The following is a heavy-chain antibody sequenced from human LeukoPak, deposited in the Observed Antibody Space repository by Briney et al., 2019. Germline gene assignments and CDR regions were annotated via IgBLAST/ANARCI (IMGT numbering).Heavy chain of an antibody. D-gene: IGHD3-22*01. Sequence: GASVKVSCKASGYTFTSYAISWVRQAPGQGLEWMGGIIPIFGTANYAQKFQGRVTITADESTSTAYMELSSLRSEDTAVYYCARAGPSAMIVTEQNYFDYWGQGTLVTVSS. CDR1: GYTFTSYA. J-gene: IGHJ4*02. V-gene: IGHV1-69*13. CDR3: ARAGPSAMIVTEQNYFDY. CDR2: IIPIFGTA.